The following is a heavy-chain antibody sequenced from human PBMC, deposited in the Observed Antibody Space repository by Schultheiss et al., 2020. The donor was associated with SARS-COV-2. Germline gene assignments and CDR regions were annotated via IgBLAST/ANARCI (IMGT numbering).Heavy chain of an antibody. CDR3: ARDKRGPFDY. J-gene: IGHJ4*02. CDR2: INHSGST. Sequence: SETLSLTCTVSGGSISSSSYYWGWIRQPPGKGLEWIGEINHSGSTNYNPSLKSRVTISVDTSQNQFSLKLSSLTAADTAVYYCARDKRGPFDYWGQGTLVTVSS. CDR1: GGSISSSSYY. D-gene: IGHD3-10*01. V-gene: IGHV4-39*07.